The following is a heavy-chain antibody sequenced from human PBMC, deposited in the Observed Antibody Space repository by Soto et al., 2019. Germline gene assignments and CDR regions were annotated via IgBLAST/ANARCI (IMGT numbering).Heavy chain of an antibody. CDR2: ISAHNGNT. D-gene: IGHD2-15*01. J-gene: IGHJ4*02. CDR1: GYAFTTYG. V-gene: IGHV1-18*01. Sequence: QVHLVQAGAEVKKPGASVKVSCQGSGYAFTTYGITWVRQAPGQGLEWMGWISAHNGNTNNAQKLQGRVTVTRDTSTSTAYMELRSLRYDDTAVYYCARGWYGDYWGQGALVTVSS. CDR3: ARGWYGDY.